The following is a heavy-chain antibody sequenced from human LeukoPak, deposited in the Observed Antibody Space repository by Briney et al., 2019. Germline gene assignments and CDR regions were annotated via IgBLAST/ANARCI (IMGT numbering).Heavy chain of an antibody. CDR3: AGGDRNGWYFDY. D-gene: IGHD6-19*01. J-gene: IGHJ4*02. CDR1: GFRFDDHG. V-gene: IGHV3-20*04. Sequence: GGSLRHSRAASGFRFDDHGMSWVRQVPGKGLEWVSGINWNGASTGYGASVKGRFTISRDNAKNSLYLQMNSLRAEDTALYYCAGGDRNGWYFDYWGQGILVTVSS. CDR2: INWNGAST.